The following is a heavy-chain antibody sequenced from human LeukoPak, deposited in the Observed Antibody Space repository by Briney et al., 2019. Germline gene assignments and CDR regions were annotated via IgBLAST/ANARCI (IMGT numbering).Heavy chain of an antibody. CDR2: INPNSGGT. V-gene: IGHV1-2*06. J-gene: IGHJ4*02. Sequence: ASVKVSCKASGYTFTGYYMHWVRQAPGQGLEWMGRINPNSGGTNYAQKFQGRVTMTRDTSISTAYKELSRLRSDDTAVYYCARAFRYSGSYYSYYWGQGTLVTVSS. D-gene: IGHD1-26*01. CDR3: ARAFRYSGSYYSYY. CDR1: GYTFTGYY.